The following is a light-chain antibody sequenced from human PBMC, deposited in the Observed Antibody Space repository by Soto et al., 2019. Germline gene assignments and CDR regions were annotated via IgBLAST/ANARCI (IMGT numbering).Light chain of an antibody. Sequence: DIQMTQSPSSLSASVGDRVTITCRASQRISSYLNWYQQKPGKAPKLLMYGASNLQSGVPSRISGGGFGTDFTLTIRSLQPEDFATYYCQQSYITPQTFGQGTKLEIK. CDR3: QQSYITPQT. J-gene: IGKJ2*01. CDR1: QRISSY. V-gene: IGKV1-39*01. CDR2: GAS.